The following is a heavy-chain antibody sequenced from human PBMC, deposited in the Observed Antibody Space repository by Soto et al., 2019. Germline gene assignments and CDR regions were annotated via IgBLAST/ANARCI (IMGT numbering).Heavy chain of an antibody. Sequence: PSETLSLTCPVSGDSISNNYWSWIRQPAGKGLEWIGRIHSSGSTTYIPSLKSRVTMSVDTSKNQFSLTVSSVTAADTAVYYCAKVGTADYFDHWGQGTLVTVSS. CDR2: IHSSGST. CDR1: GDSISNNY. V-gene: IGHV4-4*07. CDR3: AKVGTADYFDH. J-gene: IGHJ4*02.